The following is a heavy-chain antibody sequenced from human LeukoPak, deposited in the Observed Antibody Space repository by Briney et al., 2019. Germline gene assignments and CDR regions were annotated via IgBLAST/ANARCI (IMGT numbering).Heavy chain of an antibody. Sequence: GGSLRLSCAASGFTFSNYYMGWIRQAPGKGREWVSYISRSGDSTSYADSLKGRFTISRDNSKNTLYLQMNSLRAEDAAVYYCAKDTRGDYGWDFDYWGQGTLVTASS. CDR1: GFTFSNYY. D-gene: IGHD3-10*01. V-gene: IGHV3-11*04. J-gene: IGHJ4*02. CDR2: ISRSGDST. CDR3: AKDTRGDYGWDFDY.